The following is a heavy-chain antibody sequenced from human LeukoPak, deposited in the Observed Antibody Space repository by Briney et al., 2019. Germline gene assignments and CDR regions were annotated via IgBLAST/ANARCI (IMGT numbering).Heavy chain of an antibody. CDR2: IYYSGST. CDR3: ARDYSSSPNVPYYMDV. J-gene: IGHJ6*03. Sequence: SETLSLTCTVSGGSISSYYWSWIRQPPGKGLEWIGYIYYSGSTNYNPSLKSRVTISVDTSKNQFSLKLSSVTAADTAVYYCARDYSSSPNVPYYMDVWGKGTTVTVSS. D-gene: IGHD6-6*01. CDR1: GGSISSYY. V-gene: IGHV4-59*12.